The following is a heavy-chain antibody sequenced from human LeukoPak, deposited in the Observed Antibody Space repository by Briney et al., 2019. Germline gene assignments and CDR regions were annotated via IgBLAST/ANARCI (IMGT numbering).Heavy chain of an antibody. J-gene: IGHJ5*02. CDR2: INAGNGNT. CDR3: ARDVGYCTNGVCYSWFDP. CDR1: GYTFTGYY. D-gene: IGHD2-8*01. V-gene: IGHV1-3*03. Sequence: ASVKVSCKASGYTFTGYYMHWVRQAPGQGLEWMGWINAGNGNTKYSQEFQGRVTITRDTSASTAYMELSSLRSEDMAVYYCARDVGYCTNGVCYSWFDPWGQGTLVTVSS.